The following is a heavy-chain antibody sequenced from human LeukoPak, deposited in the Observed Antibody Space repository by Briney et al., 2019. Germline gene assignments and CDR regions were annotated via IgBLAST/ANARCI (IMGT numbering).Heavy chain of an antibody. CDR3: ARDSYGDANFDS. J-gene: IGHJ4*02. V-gene: IGHV3-53*01. CDR1: GFLVNTNY. D-gene: IGHD4-17*01. Sequence: PGGSLRLSCAASGFLVNTNYMTWVRQAPGRGLEWVSFIYADGNTYYADSVKGRFTISRDISKNAVYLQMNSLRAEGTAVYYCARDSYGDANFDSWGQGTLVTVSS. CDR2: IYADGNT.